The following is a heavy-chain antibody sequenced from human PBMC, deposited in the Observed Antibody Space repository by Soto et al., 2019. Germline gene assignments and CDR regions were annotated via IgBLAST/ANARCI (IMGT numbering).Heavy chain of an antibody. V-gene: IGHV1-2*02. J-gene: IGHJ5*02. CDR2: INPNSGGT. CDR3: AVYCSGGSCYPDWFDP. D-gene: IGHD2-15*01. Sequence: RASVKVSCKASGYTFTGYYMHWVRQAPGQGLEWMGWINPNSGGTNYAQKFQGRVTMTRDTSISTAYMELSRLRSDDTAVYYCAVYCSGGSCYPDWFDPWGQGTLVTVSS. CDR1: GYTFTGYY.